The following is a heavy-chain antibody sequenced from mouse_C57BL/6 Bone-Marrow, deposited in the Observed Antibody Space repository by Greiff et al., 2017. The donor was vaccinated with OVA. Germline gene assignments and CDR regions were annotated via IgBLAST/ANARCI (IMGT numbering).Heavy chain of an antibody. J-gene: IGHJ1*03. Sequence: VQLQQSGPGLVQPSQSLSITCTVSGFSLTSYGVHWVRQSPGQGLELLGVLWSGGSTDYNAAFISRLSISKDNSKSQVFFKMNSLQADDTAIYYCARKGGNYWYFDVWGTGTTVTVSS. D-gene: IGHD1-1*02. CDR2: LWSGGST. V-gene: IGHV2-2*01. CDR3: ARKGGNYWYFDV. CDR1: GFSLTSYG.